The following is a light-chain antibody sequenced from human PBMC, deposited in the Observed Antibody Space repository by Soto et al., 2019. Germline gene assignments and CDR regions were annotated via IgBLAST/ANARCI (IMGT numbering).Light chain of an antibody. CDR3: AAWDDSLSAHVV. CDR2: RNN. J-gene: IGLJ2*01. CDR1: SSNIGSNY. V-gene: IGLV1-47*01. Sequence: QSVLTQPPSASGTPGQRVTISCFGSSSNIGSNYVYWYQQLPGTAPKLLIYRNNQRPSGVPDRFSGSKSGTSASLAISGLRSEDEADYYCAAWDDSLSAHVVFGGGTKVTVL.